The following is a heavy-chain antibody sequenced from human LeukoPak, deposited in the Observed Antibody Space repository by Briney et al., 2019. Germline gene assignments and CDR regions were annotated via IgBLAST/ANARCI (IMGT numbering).Heavy chain of an antibody. CDR2: IYYSGST. Sequence: SETLSLTCTVSGGSISSYYWSWIRQPPGKGLEWIGYIYYSGSTNYNPSLESRVTISVDTSKNQFSLKLSSVTAADTAVYYCARGPYCSGGSCYGYFDYWGQGNLVTVSS. CDR3: ARGPYCSGGSCYGYFDY. D-gene: IGHD2-15*01. CDR1: GGSISSYY. J-gene: IGHJ4*02. V-gene: IGHV4-59*01.